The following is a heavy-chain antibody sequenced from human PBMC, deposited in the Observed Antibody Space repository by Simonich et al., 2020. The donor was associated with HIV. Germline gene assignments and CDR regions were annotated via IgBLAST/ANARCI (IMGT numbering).Heavy chain of an antibody. J-gene: IGHJ4*02. CDR1: GYSISSGYY. CDR2: INHSGST. Sequence: QVQLQESGPGLVKPSETLSLTCAVSGYSISSGYYWGWLRQPPGKGLEWIGGINHSGSTYYNQSRKSRGTISVDTSKIQFSLKLSSVAAADTAVYYCARVVPGGYFDYWGQGTLVTVSS. CDR3: ARVVPGGYFDY. D-gene: IGHD2-15*01. V-gene: IGHV4-38-2*01.